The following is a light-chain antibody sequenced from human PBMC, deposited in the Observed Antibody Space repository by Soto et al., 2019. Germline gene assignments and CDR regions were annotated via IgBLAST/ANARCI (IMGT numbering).Light chain of an antibody. CDR3: QQYNDWVFT. CDR2: GAS. Sequence: EIVMTQSPPTLSVSPGERATLSCRASQSVSNKLAWYQQKPGQAPRFLIYGASTRATDIPARFSGSGSGTEFSLTISSLQSEDFAIYYCQQYNDWVFTFGPGTKVDVK. V-gene: IGKV3-15*01. J-gene: IGKJ3*01. CDR1: QSVSNK.